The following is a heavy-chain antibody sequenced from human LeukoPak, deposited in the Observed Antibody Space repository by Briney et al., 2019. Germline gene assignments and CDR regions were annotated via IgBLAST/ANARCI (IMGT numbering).Heavy chain of an antibody. Sequence: PGGSLRLSCAASGFTFSSYAMSWVRQAPGKGLEWVSTISGSGGSTYYADSVKGRFTISRDNSKNTLYLQMNSLRAEDTAVYYCARALRYYSDSSGYAFDYWGQGTLVTVSS. V-gene: IGHV3-23*01. D-gene: IGHD3-22*01. CDR1: GFTFSSYA. J-gene: IGHJ4*02. CDR3: ARALRYYSDSSGYAFDY. CDR2: ISGSGGST.